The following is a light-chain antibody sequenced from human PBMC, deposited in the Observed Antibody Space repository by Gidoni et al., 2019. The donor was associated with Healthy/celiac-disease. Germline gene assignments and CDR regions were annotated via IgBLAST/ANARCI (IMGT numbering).Light chain of an antibody. CDR1: SSNIGSNA. V-gene: IGLV1-44*01. CDR2: SNN. CDR3: AAWDDSLNGQVV. Sequence: QSVLTQPPLASGTPGQRVTISCSGSSSNIGSNAVHWYQQLPGTAPKLLIYSNNQRPSGVPDRFSGSKSGTSASLAISGLQSEDEADYYCAAWDDSLNGQVVFGGGTKLTVL. J-gene: IGLJ2*01.